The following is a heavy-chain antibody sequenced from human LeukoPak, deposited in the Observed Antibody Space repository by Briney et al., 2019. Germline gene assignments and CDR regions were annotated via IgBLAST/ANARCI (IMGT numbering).Heavy chain of an antibody. CDR1: GGSISSSSYY. D-gene: IGHD3-22*01. V-gene: IGHV4-39*01. Sequence: PSETLSLTCTVSGGSISSSSYYWGWIRQPPGKGLEWIGSIYYSGSTYYNLSLKSRVTISVDTSKNQFSLKLSSVTAADTAVYYCARQAYYYDSSGYPNFDYWGQGTLVTVSS. CDR2: IYYSGST. J-gene: IGHJ4*02. CDR3: ARQAYYYDSSGYPNFDY.